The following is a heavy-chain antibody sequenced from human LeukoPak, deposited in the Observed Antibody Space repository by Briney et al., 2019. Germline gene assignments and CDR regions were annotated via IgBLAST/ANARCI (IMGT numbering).Heavy chain of an antibody. CDR1: GLTFSSYW. V-gene: IGHV3-74*01. J-gene: IGHJ1*01. CDR3: ARSGQWLGAEYFQH. CDR2: ISSDGSST. Sequence: GGSLRLSCAASGLTFSSYWMHWVRQGPGKGLVWVSRISSDGSSTTYADSVKGRFTTSRDNAKNTLHLQMNSLRAEDTAVYYCARSGQWLGAEYFQHWGQGSLVTVSS. D-gene: IGHD6-19*01.